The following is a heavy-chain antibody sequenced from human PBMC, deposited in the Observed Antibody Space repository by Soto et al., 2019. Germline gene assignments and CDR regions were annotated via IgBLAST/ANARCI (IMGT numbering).Heavy chain of an antibody. CDR1: GFSLSTSGMC. J-gene: IGHJ6*02. D-gene: IGHD1-1*01. CDR3: ARGGRYRYGLDV. V-gene: IGHV4-61*08. CDR2: IYHSGPT. Sequence: LVNPAQTLTLTCTFSGFSLSTSGMCVSWIRQPPGKGLEWIGYIYHSGPTNYNPSLKSRLTISVDTSKNQLSLKLTSMTAADTAVYYCARGGRYRYGLDVWGQGTTVTVSS.